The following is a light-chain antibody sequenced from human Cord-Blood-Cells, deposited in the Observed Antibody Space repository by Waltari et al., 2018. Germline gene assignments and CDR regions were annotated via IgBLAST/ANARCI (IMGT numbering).Light chain of an antibody. J-gene: IGKJ1*01. Sequence: DIQMTQSPSTLSASVGERVTITCRARQSIRSWLAWYQQKPGKAPKLLIYDASSLERGVPSRCSGSGSGTEFTLTISSLQPDDFATYYCQQYNSYWTFDQGTKVEIK. V-gene: IGKV1-5*01. CDR1: QSIRSW. CDR2: DAS. CDR3: QQYNSYWT.